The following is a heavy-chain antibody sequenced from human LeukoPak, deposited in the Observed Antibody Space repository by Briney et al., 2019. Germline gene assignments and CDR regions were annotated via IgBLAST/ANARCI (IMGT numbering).Heavy chain of an antibody. CDR3: ARDQIWAGGYIDY. V-gene: IGHV3-30-3*01. J-gene: IGHJ4*02. CDR1: GFTFSRYA. D-gene: IGHD2-8*02. CDR2: MSYDGSSK. Sequence: GGSLRLSCAASGFTFSRYAMHWVRQAPGKGLEWVALMSYDGSSKYYADSVKGRFTISRDNSKNTLYPQMNSLRAEDTAVYYCARDQIWAGGYIDYWGQGTLVTVSS.